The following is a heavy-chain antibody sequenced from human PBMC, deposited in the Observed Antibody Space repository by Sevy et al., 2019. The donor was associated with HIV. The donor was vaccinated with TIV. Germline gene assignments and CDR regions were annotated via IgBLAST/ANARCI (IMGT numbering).Heavy chain of an antibody. Sequence: SETLSLTCIVSGASITNTAYYWGWIRQSPGKGLEWIAGIRHGGYTFYNPSLKSRVTISAYTSSNQFSLKLTSVSAADTSVYDCVGPKLTYTRGWHYFDYWGQGTVVTVSS. J-gene: IGHJ4*02. CDR1: GASITNTAYY. D-gene: IGHD6-19*01. CDR3: VGPKLTYTRGWHYFDY. V-gene: IGHV4-39*01. CDR2: IRHGGYT.